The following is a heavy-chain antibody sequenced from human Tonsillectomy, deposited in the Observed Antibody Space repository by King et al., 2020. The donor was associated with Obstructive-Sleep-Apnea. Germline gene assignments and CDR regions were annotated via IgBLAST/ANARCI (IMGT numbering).Heavy chain of an antibody. CDR3: ARDRQQLVLNWFDP. CDR2: IYHSGST. J-gene: IGHJ5*02. D-gene: IGHD6-13*01. V-gene: IGHV4-38-2*02. CDR1: GYSISSGYY. Sequence: QLQESGPGLVKPSETLSLTCTVSGYSISSGYYWGWIRQPPGKGLEWLGSIYHSGSTYYNPSLKSRVTISVDTSKNQFSLKLSSVTAADTAVYYCARDRQQLVLNWFDPWGQGTLVTVSS.